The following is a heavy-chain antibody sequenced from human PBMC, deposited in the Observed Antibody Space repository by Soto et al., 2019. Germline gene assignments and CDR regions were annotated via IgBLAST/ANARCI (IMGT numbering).Heavy chain of an antibody. CDR3: ARDNYGDRYYYYYGMDV. CDR2: ISAYNGNT. Sequence: QVQLVQSGAEVKKPGASVKVSCKASGYTFTSYGISWVRQAPGQGLEWMGWISAYNGNTNYAQKLQGRVTMTTDTSTSTAYMELRSLRSDDTAVYYCARDNYGDRYYYYYGMDVWGQGTTVTVSS. D-gene: IGHD4-17*01. V-gene: IGHV1-18*01. J-gene: IGHJ6*02. CDR1: GYTFTSYG.